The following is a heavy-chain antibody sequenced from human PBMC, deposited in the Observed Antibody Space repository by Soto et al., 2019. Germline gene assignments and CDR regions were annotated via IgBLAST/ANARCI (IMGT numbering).Heavy chain of an antibody. CDR3: ARDGYDSSGYYPEYFQH. J-gene: IGHJ1*01. D-gene: IGHD3-22*01. Sequence: EVQLVESGGGLVQPGGSLRLSCAASGFTVSSNYMSWVRQAPGKGLEWVSVIYSGGSTSYADSVKGRFTIPRDNSKNTLYLQMNSLRAEDTAVYYCARDGYDSSGYYPEYFQHWGQGTLVTVSS. CDR1: GFTVSSNY. CDR2: IYSGGST. V-gene: IGHV3-66*01.